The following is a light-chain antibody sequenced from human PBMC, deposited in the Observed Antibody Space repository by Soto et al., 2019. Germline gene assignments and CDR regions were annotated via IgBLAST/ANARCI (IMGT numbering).Light chain of an antibody. CDR1: QSLRSN. Sequence: IVMTQSPPTLSVSPGEGATLACRASQSLRSNLAWYQQKPGQAPRLLIYGASTRATGIPARFSGSGSGTDFTLTISGLQSEDSAVYYCQQYDYWPRTFGQGTKVEI. J-gene: IGKJ1*01. V-gene: IGKV3-15*01. CDR2: GAS. CDR3: QQYDYWPRT.